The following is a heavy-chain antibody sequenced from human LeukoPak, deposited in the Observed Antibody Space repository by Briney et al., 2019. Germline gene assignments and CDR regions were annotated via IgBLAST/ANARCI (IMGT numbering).Heavy chain of an antibody. CDR1: GYTFTGFY. J-gene: IGHJ4*02. D-gene: IGHD2-2*01. V-gene: IGHV1-2*02. Sequence: ASVKVSCKASGYTFTGFYIHWVRQAPGQGLEWMGWINPDRGGTNYAQKFRGRVTLTRDTSINTAYMELSGLTSDDTAVYYCVREDFVVIPAAMRGDYWGQGTLVIVSS. CDR2: INPDRGGT. CDR3: VREDFVVIPAAMRGDY.